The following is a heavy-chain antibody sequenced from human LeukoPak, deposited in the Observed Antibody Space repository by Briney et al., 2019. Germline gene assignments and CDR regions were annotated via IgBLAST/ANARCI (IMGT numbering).Heavy chain of an antibody. CDR2: INHSGST. CDR3: ARSNRVSRDSSGYYYVVINYFDY. CDR1: GGSFSGYY. V-gene: IGHV4-34*01. J-gene: IGHJ4*02. Sequence: SETLSLTCAVYGGSFSGYYWSWIRQPPGKGLEWIGEINHSGSTNYNPSLKSRVTISVDTSKNQFSLKLSSVTAADTAVYYCARSNRVSRDSSGYYYVVINYFDYWGQGTLVTVSS. D-gene: IGHD3-22*01.